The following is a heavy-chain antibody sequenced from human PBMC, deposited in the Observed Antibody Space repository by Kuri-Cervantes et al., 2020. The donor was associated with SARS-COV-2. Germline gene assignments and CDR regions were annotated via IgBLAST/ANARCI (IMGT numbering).Heavy chain of an antibody. Sequence: GGSLRLSCEASGFTVSMSWVRQDPGKGLECVSIIYNDGRTYYADSVKGRFTISRHNSKNAVYLQMNSLRAEDTALYYCAKSLPAGTWSFYYWGPGTLVTVSS. V-gene: IGHV3-53*01. CDR1: GFTVS. J-gene: IGHJ4*02. D-gene: IGHD6-19*01. CDR2: IYNDGRT. CDR3: AKSLPAGTWSFYY.